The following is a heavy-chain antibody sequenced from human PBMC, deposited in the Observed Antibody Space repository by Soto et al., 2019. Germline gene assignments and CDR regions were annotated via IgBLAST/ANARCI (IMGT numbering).Heavy chain of an antibody. CDR1: GGSFSGYY. CDR3: ARDHVLRYFDWRPGYYYYYGMDV. J-gene: IGHJ6*02. D-gene: IGHD3-9*01. Sequence: SETLSLTCAVSGGSFSGYYWSWVRQTPGKGLEWIGDINHTGDTNYNPSLKSRVMISVDTAKTQFSLKLSSVTAADTAVYYCARDHVLRYFDWRPGYYYYYGMDVWGQGTTVTVSS. V-gene: IGHV4-34*01. CDR2: INHTGDT.